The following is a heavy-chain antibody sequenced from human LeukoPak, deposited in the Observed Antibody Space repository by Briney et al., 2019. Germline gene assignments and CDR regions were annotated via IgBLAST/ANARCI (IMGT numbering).Heavy chain of an antibody. D-gene: IGHD2-21*01. CDR3: AKDIQGSY. V-gene: IGHV3-23*01. CDR1: GVSFNSAA. J-gene: IGHJ4*02. Sequence: PGGSLRLSCAASGVSFNSAAMTWVRQAPGKGLEWVSLVSSSGANTYYADSVKGRFTISRDNSKNTVYLQMNSLRAEDTAIYYCAKDIQGSYWGQGTLVTVSS. CDR2: VSSSGANT.